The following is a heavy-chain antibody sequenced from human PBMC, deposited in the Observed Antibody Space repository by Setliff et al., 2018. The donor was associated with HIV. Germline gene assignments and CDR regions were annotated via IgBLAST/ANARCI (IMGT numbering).Heavy chain of an antibody. CDR1: GFRFSTYW. J-gene: IGHJ6*03. CDR3: ARVFWYGLPQIYYYMDV. Sequence: GGSLRLSCAASGFRFSTYWMTWVRQAPGKGLEWVANIRQDGSEKYYVDSVKGRFTLSRDNAKNSLYLQMNSLRAEDTAVYYCARVFWYGLPQIYYYMDVWGKGTTVTSP. CDR2: IRQDGSEK. D-gene: IGHD2-8*02. V-gene: IGHV3-7*01.